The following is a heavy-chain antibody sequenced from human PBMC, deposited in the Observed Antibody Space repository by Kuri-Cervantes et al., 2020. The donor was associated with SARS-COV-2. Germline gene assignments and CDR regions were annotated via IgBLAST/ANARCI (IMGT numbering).Heavy chain of an antibody. CDR2: INHSGST. CDR1: GESFIGYY. CDR3: AGGWVRAGDLIGDLDY. J-gene: IGHJ4*02. Sequence: ESLKISCAVYGESFIGYYWSWVRQPPGKGLEWIGDINHSGSTNYNPSLKSRVTISVDTSKNQFSLKLSSVTAADTAVSYCAGGWVRAGDLIGDLDYWGQGTLVTVSS. D-gene: IGHD3-10*01. V-gene: IGHV4-34*01.